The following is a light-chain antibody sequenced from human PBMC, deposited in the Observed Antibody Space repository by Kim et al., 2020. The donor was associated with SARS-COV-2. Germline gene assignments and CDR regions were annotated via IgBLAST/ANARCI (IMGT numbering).Light chain of an antibody. CDR2: KAS. CDR1: QSISTW. CDR3: QQYNSYSTWT. J-gene: IGKJ1*01. V-gene: IGKV1-5*03. Sequence: DIQMTQSPSTLSASVGDRVTITCRASQSISTWLAWYQQKPGRAPKLLIYKASSLESGVPSRFSGSGSGTEFTLTISSLQPDDFATYYCQQYNSYSTWTFGQETKLEI.